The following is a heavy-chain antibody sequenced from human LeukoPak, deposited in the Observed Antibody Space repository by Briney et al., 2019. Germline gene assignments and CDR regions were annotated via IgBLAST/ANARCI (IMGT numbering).Heavy chain of an antibody. CDR2: FDPEDGET. J-gene: IGHJ4*02. D-gene: IGHD4-11*01. CDR3: ATDLRYSNYGTPNYFDH. V-gene: IGHV1-24*01. CDR1: GYTLTELS. Sequence: ASVKVSCKVSGYTLTELSMHWVRQAPGKGLEWMGGFDPEDGETIYAQKFQGRVTMTEGTSTDTAYMELSGLRSEDTAVYYCATDLRYSNYGTPNYFDHWGQGTLVTVSS.